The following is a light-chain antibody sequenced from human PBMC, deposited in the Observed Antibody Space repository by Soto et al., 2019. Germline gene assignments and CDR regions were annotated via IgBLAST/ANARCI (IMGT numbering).Light chain of an antibody. CDR2: NVY. V-gene: IGLV2-14*03. J-gene: IGLJ1*01. Sequence: QSVLTQPASVSGSPGQSITISCTGTSSDVGAYNFVSWHQQHPGKAPKLMIYNVYDRPSGISYRFSGSKSGNTASLTISGLQGEGEADYYCRAYTVSRTDVFGTGTKLTVL. CDR1: SSDVGAYNF. CDR3: RAYTVSRTDV.